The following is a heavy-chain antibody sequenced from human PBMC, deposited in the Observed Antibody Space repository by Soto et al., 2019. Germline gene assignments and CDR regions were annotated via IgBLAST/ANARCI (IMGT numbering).Heavy chain of an antibody. CDR2: ISGSGYST. J-gene: IGHJ4*02. D-gene: IGHD5-12*01. Sequence: GGSLRLSCVASGFTFGSYAMSWVRQAPGKGLEWVSTISGSGYSTYYADSVKGRFTISRDNSKNTLYLQMNSLRAEDTAVYYCAKVDVVGTAFDYWGQGTLVTVSS. CDR3: AKVDVVGTAFDY. CDR1: GFTFGSYA. V-gene: IGHV3-23*01.